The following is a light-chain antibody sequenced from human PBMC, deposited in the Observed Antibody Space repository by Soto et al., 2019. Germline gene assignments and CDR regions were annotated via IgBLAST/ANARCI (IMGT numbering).Light chain of an antibody. Sequence: QSVLTQPHSVSGAPGQRVTISCTGSTSNIGAGYDLHWYQQLPGTAPKLLIYDDNNRPSGVPDRFSGSKSGTSASLAITGLQAEDEADYYCHFYDSSLSGYVFGTGIKVTLL. J-gene: IGLJ1*01. CDR2: DDN. V-gene: IGLV1-40*01. CDR1: TSNIGAGYD. CDR3: HFYDSSLSGYV.